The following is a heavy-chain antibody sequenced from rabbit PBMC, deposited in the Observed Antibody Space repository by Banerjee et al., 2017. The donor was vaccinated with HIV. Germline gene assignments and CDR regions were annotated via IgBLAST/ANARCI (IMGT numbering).Heavy chain of an antibody. CDR2: IYPDFGIR. Sequence: QQQLEESGGGLAKPGGTLTLTGKASGIDLSSYGITWVRQAPGKGPEWIAYIYPDFGIRSYANSVKGRFTISSDNAQNTVFLQMTSLTASDTATYFCARYYSYGYAGYEPTRLDLWGPGTLVTVS. CDR1: GIDLSSYG. V-gene: IGHV1S43*01. D-gene: IGHD6-1*01. J-gene: IGHJ3*01. CDR3: ARYYSYGYAGYEPTRLDL.